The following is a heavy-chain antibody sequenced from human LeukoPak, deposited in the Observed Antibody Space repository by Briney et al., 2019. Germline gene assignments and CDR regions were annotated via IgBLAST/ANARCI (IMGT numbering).Heavy chain of an antibody. CDR2: IYYSGST. Sequence: NPSETLSLTCTISGGSLGSNYWSWIRQPPGKGLEWIGYIYYSGSTNYNPSLKSRVTISVDTSKNQFSLKLSSVTAADTAVYYCARQEYYYGSGSYRFDYWGQGTLVTVSS. V-gene: IGHV4-59*08. J-gene: IGHJ4*02. CDR3: ARQEYYYGSGSYRFDY. D-gene: IGHD3-10*01. CDR1: GGSLGSNY.